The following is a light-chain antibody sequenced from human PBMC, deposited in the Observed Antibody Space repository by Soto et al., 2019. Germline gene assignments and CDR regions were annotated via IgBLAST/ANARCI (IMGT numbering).Light chain of an antibody. CDR1: RSDVGGHNY. CDR2: EVN. V-gene: IGLV2-14*01. CDR3: SSYPSKPKL. J-gene: IGLJ3*02. Sequence: QSVLTQPASVSGPPGQPTTISCTGTRSDVGGHNYVSWYQQYPGKAPKLIIVEVNNRPSGVSNRFSGSKSGSTASLTVSGLQPEEEAYYYWSSYPSKPKLFGGGTQLTVL.